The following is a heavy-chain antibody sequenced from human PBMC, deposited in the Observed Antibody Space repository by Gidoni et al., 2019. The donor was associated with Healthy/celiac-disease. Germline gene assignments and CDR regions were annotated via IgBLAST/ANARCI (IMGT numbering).Heavy chain of an antibody. Sequence: QVQLVQSGAEVKKTGSSVKVSCKASGGTFSSYGVSWVRQAPGQGLEWMGGLIPIFGTANYAQKFQGRVTITADESTSTAYMELSSLRSEDTAVYYCARVVLQDFWSGYSQYYFDYWGQGTLVTVSS. D-gene: IGHD3-3*01. J-gene: IGHJ4*02. CDR3: ARVVLQDFWSGYSQYYFDY. V-gene: IGHV1-69*01. CDR1: GGTFSSYG. CDR2: LIPIFGTA.